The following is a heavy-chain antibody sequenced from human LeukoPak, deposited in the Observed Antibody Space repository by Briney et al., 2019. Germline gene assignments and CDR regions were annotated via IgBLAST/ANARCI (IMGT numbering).Heavy chain of an antibody. CDR1: GFAFYSYA. V-gene: IGHV3-23*01. Sequence: GGSLRLSCAASGFAFYSYAMTWVRQAPGKGLEWVSVITGSGGTTYYADSVKGLFTISRANSKNTLYLQMNSLRVGDTAVYYCAKDPNGDYVGAFDFGGQGTRVTVSS. CDR3: AKDPNGDYVGAFDF. D-gene: IGHD4-17*01. CDR2: ITGSGGTT. J-gene: IGHJ3*01.